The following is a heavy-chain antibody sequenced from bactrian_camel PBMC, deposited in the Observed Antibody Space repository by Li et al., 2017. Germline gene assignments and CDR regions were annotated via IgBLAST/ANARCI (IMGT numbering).Heavy chain of an antibody. CDR3: AARTGRCGVGWWLLEPFNY. CDR2: MYTGFGGGNI. CDR1: GHPYRSYC. Sequence: HVQLVESGGASVEAGGSLKLSCSASGHPYRSYCLAWFRQAPGKEREGVAAMYTGFGGGNIYYDDSVKGRFTISQDNSKNTLFLQMNVLRPEDTAVYYCAARTGRCGVGWWLLEPFNYWGQETQVTVS. J-gene: IGHJ4*01. V-gene: IGHV3S1*01. D-gene: IGHD2*01.